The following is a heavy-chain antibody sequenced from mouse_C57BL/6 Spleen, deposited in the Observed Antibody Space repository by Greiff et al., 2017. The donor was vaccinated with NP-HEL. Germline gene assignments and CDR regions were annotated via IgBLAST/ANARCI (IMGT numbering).Heavy chain of an antibody. J-gene: IGHJ1*03. CDR2: IYPSDSET. Sequence: VQLQQPGAELVRPGSSVKLSCKASGYTFTSYWMDWVKQRPGQGLEWIGNIYPSDSETHYNQKFKDKATLTVDKSSSTAYMQLSSLTSEDSAVYYCASGITTVVATSYWYFDVWGTGTTVTVSS. V-gene: IGHV1-61*01. D-gene: IGHD1-1*01. CDR3: ASGITTVVATSYWYFDV. CDR1: GYTFTSYW.